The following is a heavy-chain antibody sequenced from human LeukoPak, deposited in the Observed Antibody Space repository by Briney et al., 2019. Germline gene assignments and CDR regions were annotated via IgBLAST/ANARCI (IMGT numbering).Heavy chain of an antibody. Sequence: GGTLRLSCAASGFTFSSYAMHWVRQAPGKGLEWVAVISYEGSNKYYTESVKGRFTISRDNSKNTLYLQMNSLRAEDTAVYYCARDPMVRNYYYYYMDVWGKGTTVTVSS. CDR1: GFTFSSYA. J-gene: IGHJ6*03. CDR3: ARDPMVRNYYYYYMDV. CDR2: ISYEGSNK. V-gene: IGHV3-30*04. D-gene: IGHD3-10*01.